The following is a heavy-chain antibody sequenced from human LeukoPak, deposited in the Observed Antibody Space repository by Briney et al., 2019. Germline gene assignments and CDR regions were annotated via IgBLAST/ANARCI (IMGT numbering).Heavy chain of an antibody. Sequence: GGSLRLSCAASGFTFSSYGMNWVRQAPGKGLEWVSCITSSSSYIYYADSVKGRFAISRDNAKNSLYLQMNSLRAEDTAVYYCARDQILWGGRGWFDPWGQGTLVTVSS. D-gene: IGHD2-21*01. V-gene: IGHV3-21*01. J-gene: IGHJ5*02. CDR2: ITSSSSYI. CDR3: ARDQILWGGRGWFDP. CDR1: GFTFSSYG.